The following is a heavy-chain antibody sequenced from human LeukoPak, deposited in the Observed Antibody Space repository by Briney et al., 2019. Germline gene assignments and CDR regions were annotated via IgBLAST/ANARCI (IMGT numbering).Heavy chain of an antibody. Sequence: GGSLRLSCAASGFTFSSYGMHWVRQAPGKGLEWVAVISYDGSNKYYADSVKGRFTISRDNSKNTLYLQMNSLRAEDTAVYYCAREGGYSYNFDYWGQGTLVTVSS. CDR1: GFTFSSYG. V-gene: IGHV3-30*03. J-gene: IGHJ4*02. CDR2: ISYDGSNK. D-gene: IGHD5-18*01. CDR3: AREGGYSYNFDY.